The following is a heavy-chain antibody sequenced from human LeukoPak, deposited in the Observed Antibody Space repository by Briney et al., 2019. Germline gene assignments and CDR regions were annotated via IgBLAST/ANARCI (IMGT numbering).Heavy chain of an antibody. CDR3: ARAGGYGSGSLYYYYYMDV. CDR1: GYTFTSYY. V-gene: IGHV1-46*01. J-gene: IGHJ6*03. Sequence: GASVKVSCKASGYTFTSYYMHWVRQAPGQGLEWMGIINPSGGSTSYAQKFQGRVTMTRDMSTSTVYMELSSLRSEDTAVYYCARAGGYGSGSLYYYYYMDVWGKGTTVTVSS. D-gene: IGHD3-10*01. CDR2: INPSGGST.